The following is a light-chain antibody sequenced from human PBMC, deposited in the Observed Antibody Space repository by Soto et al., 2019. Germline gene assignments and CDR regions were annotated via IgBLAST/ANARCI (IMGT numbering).Light chain of an antibody. V-gene: IGLV2-8*01. CDR3: TSYVGNDIWV. CDR1: SSDVGAYKY. Sequence: QSALTQPPSASGSPGQSVTISCTGTSSDVGAYKYVSWYQQYPGKAPKLMIYEVTKRPSGVPDRFSGSKSGNTASLTVSGLHAEDEAYYYCTSYVGNDIWVFGGGTKLTVL. CDR2: EVT. J-gene: IGLJ3*02.